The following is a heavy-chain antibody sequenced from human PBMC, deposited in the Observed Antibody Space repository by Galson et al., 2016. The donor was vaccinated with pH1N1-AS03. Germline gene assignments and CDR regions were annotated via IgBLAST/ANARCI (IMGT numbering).Heavy chain of an antibody. CDR3: ATNALKVRVDY. V-gene: IGHV3-23*01. D-gene: IGHD1-1*01. CDR1: GLTFSDYA. Sequence: SLRLSCAASGLTFSDYAMGWVRQAPGKGLEWLAEISGTGGSPFYADSAKGRVTISRDNSKNTVYLQMTSLRAEDTAVYYCATNALKVRVDYWGQGTLVTVSS. CDR2: ISGTGGSP. J-gene: IGHJ4*02.